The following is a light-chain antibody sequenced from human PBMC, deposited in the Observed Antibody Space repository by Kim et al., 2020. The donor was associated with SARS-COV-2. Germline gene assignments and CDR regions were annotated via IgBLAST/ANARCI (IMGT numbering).Light chain of an antibody. CDR1: SLRSYY. V-gene: IGLV3-19*01. CDR2: GKN. J-gene: IGLJ3*02. Sequence: SSELTQDPAVSVALGQTVRITCQGDSLRSYYASWYQQKPGQAPVVVIYGKNNRPSGIPDRFSGSSSGDTASLTITGTQAGDEADYYCNSRDSSDNELFGG. CDR3: NSRDSSDNEL.